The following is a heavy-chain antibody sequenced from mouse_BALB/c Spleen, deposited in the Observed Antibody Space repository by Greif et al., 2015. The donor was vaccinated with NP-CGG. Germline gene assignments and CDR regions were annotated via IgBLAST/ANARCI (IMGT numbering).Heavy chain of an antibody. CDR1: GYTFTDYA. CDR2: ISTYYGDA. CDR3: ARWSGSSPYYAMDY. V-gene: IGHV1S137*01. Sequence: QVQLQQPGAELVRPGVSVKISCKGSGYTFTDYAMHWAKQSHAKSLEWIGVISTYYGDASYNQKFKGKATMTVDKSSSTAYMELARLTSEDSAIYYCARWSGSSPYYAMDYWGQGTSVTVSS. J-gene: IGHJ4*01. D-gene: IGHD1-1*01.